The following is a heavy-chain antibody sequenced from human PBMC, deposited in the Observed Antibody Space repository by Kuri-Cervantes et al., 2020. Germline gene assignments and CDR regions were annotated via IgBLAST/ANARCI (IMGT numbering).Heavy chain of an antibody. Sequence: GSLRLSCAVSGYSISSGYYWGWIRQPPGKGLEWIGSIYYSGSTYYNPSLKSRVTISVDTSKNQFSLKLSSVTAADTAVYYCASRPDSSGYYIDYWGQGTLVTVSS. CDR1: GYSISSGYY. J-gene: IGHJ4*02. CDR3: ASRPDSSGYYIDY. CDR2: IYYSGST. D-gene: IGHD3-22*01. V-gene: IGHV4-38-2*01.